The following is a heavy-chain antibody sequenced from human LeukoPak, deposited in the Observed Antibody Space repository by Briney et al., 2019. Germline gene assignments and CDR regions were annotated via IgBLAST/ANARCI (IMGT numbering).Heavy chain of an antibody. CDR3: ARSYYYNLGSFPFDF. V-gene: IGHV4-34*01. CDR2: IHNSGTT. J-gene: IGHJ4*02. CDR1: GGPFSGYF. D-gene: IGHD3-10*01. Sequence: PSETLSLTCAVSGGPFSGYFWSWIRQPPGKGLEWIGEIHNSGTTNYNPSLNTRVTISEDTSKNQIYLNLRAVTAADTAVYYCARSYYYNLGSFPFDFWGQGTLVTVSS.